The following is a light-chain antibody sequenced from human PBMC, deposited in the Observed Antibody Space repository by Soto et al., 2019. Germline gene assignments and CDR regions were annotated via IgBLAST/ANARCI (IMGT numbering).Light chain of an antibody. CDR2: AAS. Sequence: EIVLTQSPGTLSFSPGERATLSCRARQSVSSSYFAWYQQKPGQAPRFLIYAASTRAAGIPDRFSGSGSGTDFTLTISRLEPEDFSVYYCQQYVTSPLMWTFGQGTKVDIK. V-gene: IGKV3-20*01. CDR3: QQYVTSPLMWT. J-gene: IGKJ1*01. CDR1: QSVSSSY.